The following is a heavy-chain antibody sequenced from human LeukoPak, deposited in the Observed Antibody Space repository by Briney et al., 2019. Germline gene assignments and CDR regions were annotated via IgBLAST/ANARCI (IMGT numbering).Heavy chain of an antibody. CDR3: ATSVVVTALGPMHDGFDI. CDR1: GYTLTELS. J-gene: IGHJ3*02. D-gene: IGHD2-21*02. V-gene: IGHV1-24*01. CDR2: FDPENGET. Sequence: ASVKVSCKVSGYTLTELSMHWVRQAPGKGLEWMGGFDPENGETIYAQKFQGRVTMTEDTSTDTAYMELSSLRSEDTAVYYCATSVVVTALGPMHDGFDIWGQGTMVTVSS.